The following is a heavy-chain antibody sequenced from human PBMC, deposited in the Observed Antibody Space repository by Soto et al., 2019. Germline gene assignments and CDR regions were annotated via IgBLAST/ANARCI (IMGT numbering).Heavy chain of an antibody. CDR3: AREFDYGDYYFDY. CDR2: INPSGGST. J-gene: IGHJ4*02. D-gene: IGHD4-17*01. V-gene: IGHV1-46*01. CDR1: WYTFTSYY. Sequence: ASVKVSWTASWYTFTSYYMHWVRQAPGQGLEWMGIINPSGGSTSYAQQFQGRVTMTRDTSTSTVYMELSSLRPEDTAVYYCAREFDYGDYYFDYWGQGTLVTVYS.